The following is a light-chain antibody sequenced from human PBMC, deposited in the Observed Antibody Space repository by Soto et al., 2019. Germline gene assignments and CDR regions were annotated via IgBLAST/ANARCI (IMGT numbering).Light chain of an antibody. J-gene: IGKJ4*01. V-gene: IGKV3-20*01. CDR1: QTVRNNY. CDR2: DAS. CDR3: QQFASYPLT. Sequence: EIVLTQSPVTLSLSPGERTTLSCRASQTVRNNYLAWYQQKPGQAPTLLIYDASNRATGIPDRFSGGGSGTDFTLTISRLEPEDFAVYYCQQFASYPLTFGGGTKVDIK.